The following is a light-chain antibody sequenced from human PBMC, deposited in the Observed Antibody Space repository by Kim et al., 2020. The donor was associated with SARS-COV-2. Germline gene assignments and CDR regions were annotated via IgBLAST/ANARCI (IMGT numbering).Light chain of an antibody. CDR2: DVS. J-gene: IGLJ2*01. Sequence: QSALTQPPSASGSLGQSVTISCTGTSSDIGRYNHVSWYQNLPGRAPKLIIYDVSRRPSGVPDRFSGSKSGNTASLTVSGLQAEDEADYYCSSYTDSDTLIFGGGTQLTVL. CDR3: SSYTDSDTLI. V-gene: IGLV2-8*01. CDR1: SSDIGRYNH.